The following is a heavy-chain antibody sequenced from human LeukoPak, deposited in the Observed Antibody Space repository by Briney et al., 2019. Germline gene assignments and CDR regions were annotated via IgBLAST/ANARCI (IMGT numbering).Heavy chain of an antibody. D-gene: IGHD3-22*01. CDR3: ARGEYYYDSSGYYTLDY. CDR2: IWYDGSNK. J-gene: IGHJ4*02. CDR1: GFTFSSYG. V-gene: IGHV3-33*01. Sequence: LSGGSLRLSCAASGFTFSSYGMHWVRQAPGKGLEWVAVIWYDGSNKYYADSVKGRFTISRDNSKNTLYLQMNSLRAEDTAVYYCARGEYYYDSSGYYTLDYWGQGTLVTVSS.